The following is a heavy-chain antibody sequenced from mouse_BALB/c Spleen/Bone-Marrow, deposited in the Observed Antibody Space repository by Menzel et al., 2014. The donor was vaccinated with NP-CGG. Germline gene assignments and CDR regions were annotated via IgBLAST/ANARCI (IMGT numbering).Heavy chain of an antibody. V-gene: IGHV1-67*01. D-gene: IGHD2-4*01. CDR3: ARGIYYDSTWCAY. J-gene: IGHJ3*01. CDR2: ISTYSGNT. Sequence: QVQLQQSGPELVRPGVSVKISCKGSGYTFTDYAMHWVKQSHAKSLEWIGVISTYSGNTNYNQKFKGKAAMTVDKSSSTAYMELARLTSEDSAIYYCARGIYYDSTWCAYWGQGTLVTVSA. CDR1: GYTFTDYA.